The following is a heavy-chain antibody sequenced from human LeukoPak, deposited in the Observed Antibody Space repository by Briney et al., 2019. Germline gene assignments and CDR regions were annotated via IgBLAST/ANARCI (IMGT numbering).Heavy chain of an antibody. D-gene: IGHD6-13*01. CDR2: IYYSGTT. V-gene: IGHV4-59*08. J-gene: IGHJ3*02. CDR3: ARHGAAAGRIDAFDI. CDR1: GGSISSYY. Sequence: SETLSLTCTVSGGSISSYYWSWIRQPPGKGLEWIGYIYYSGTTNYNPSLKSRVTISVDTSKNQFSLRLNSVTAADTAVYYCARHGAAAGRIDAFDIWGQGTMVTVSS.